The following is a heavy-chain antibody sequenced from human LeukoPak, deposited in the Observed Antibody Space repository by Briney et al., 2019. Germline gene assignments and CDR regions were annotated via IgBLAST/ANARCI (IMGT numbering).Heavy chain of an antibody. D-gene: IGHD1-26*01. V-gene: IGHV3-21*01. J-gene: IGHJ4*02. Sequence: PGGSLRLSCAASGFTFSTYTMNWIRQAPGKGLEWVSSISSSSSYLYYSDSVKGRFTISRDNARNSLYLQMNSLRVDDTAVYCRARGMELVDYWGQGTLVTVSS. CDR2: ISSSSSYL. CDR3: ARGMELVDY. CDR1: GFTFSTYT.